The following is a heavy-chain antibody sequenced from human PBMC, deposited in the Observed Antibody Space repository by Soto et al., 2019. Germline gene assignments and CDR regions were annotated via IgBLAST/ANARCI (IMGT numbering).Heavy chain of an antibody. V-gene: IGHV3-23*01. CDR1: GFTFSSYA. CDR2: ISGSGGST. J-gene: IGHJ4*02. CDR3: APCPRYDSSGYFDY. D-gene: IGHD3-22*01. Sequence: EVQLLESGGGLVQPGGSLRLSCAASGFTFSSYAMRWVRQAPGKGLEWVSAISGSGGSTYYADSVKGRFTISRDNSKNTLYLQMNSLRAEDTAVYYCAPCPRYDSSGYFDYWGQGTLVTVSS.